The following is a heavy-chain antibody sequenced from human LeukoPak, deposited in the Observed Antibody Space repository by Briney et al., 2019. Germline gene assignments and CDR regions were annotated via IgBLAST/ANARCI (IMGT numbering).Heavy chain of an antibody. D-gene: IGHD6-19*01. Sequence: PGGSLRLACAASGFTFSSYSMNWVRQAPGKGLGWVAVISYDGSNKYYADSVKGRFTISRDNSKNTLYLQMNSLRAEDTAVYYCARPRARYSSGWYAYYFDYWGQGTLVTVSS. V-gene: IGHV3-30*03. J-gene: IGHJ4*02. CDR2: ISYDGSNK. CDR1: GFTFSSYS. CDR3: ARPRARYSSGWYAYYFDY.